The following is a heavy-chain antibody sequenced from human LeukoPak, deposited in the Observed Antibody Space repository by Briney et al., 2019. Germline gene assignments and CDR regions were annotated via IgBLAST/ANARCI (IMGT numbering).Heavy chain of an antibody. CDR2: IWYDGSNK. J-gene: IGHJ4*02. CDR3: ARDSNPLGDSSGPTAY. CDR1: GFTLSSYG. Sequence: GGSLRLSCAASGFTLSSYGMHWVRQAPGKGLEWVAVIWYDGSNKYYAGSVKGRFTISRDNSKNTLYLQMNSLRAEDTAVYYCARDSNPLGDSSGPTAYWGQGTLVNVSS. V-gene: IGHV3-33*01. D-gene: IGHD3-22*01.